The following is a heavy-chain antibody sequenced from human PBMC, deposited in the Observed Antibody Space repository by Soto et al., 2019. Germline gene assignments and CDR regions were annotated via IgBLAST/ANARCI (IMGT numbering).Heavy chain of an antibody. CDR1: GFTFSSFT. D-gene: IGHD4-4*01. V-gene: IGHV3-30-3*01. Sequence: QVQLVESGGGVVPPGRSLRLSCAASGFTFSSFTMHWVRQAPGKGLEWVAVISYDDGDNKYYADSVQGRFTISRDNSKNTLYLKMNRLRPEDTAVYYCARTTVVSGTPDFDYWGQGTLVTVSS. CDR2: ISYDDGDNK. CDR3: ARTTVVSGTPDFDY. J-gene: IGHJ4*02.